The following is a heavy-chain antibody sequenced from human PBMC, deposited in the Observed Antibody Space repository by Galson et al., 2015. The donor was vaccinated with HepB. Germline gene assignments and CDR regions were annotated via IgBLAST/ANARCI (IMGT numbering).Heavy chain of an antibody. CDR1: GGSFSGYY. J-gene: IGHJ4*02. V-gene: IGHV4-34*01. D-gene: IGHD3-22*01. CDR2: INHSGST. CDR3: ARATPRITMIVVVQPYFDY. Sequence: ETLSLTCAVYGGSFSGYYWSWLRQPPGKGLEWVGEINHSGSTNYNPSLKSRVTISVDTSKNQFSLKLSSVTAADTAVYYCARATPRITMIVVVQPYFDYWGQGTLVTVSS.